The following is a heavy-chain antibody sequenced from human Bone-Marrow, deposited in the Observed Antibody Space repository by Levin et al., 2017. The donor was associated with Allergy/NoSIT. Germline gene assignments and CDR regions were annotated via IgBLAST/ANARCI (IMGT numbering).Heavy chain of an antibody. CDR3: ARELPPDIVLVPAARGYYYGMDG. V-gene: IGHV1-69*06. Sequence: WASVKVSCKASGGTFSTYAVSWVRQAPGQGLEWMGGIIPVFGTTNYAQKFQGRVTITADKSTGTAYMELSSLTSEDTAVYYCARELPPDIVLVPAARGYYYGMDGWGQGTTVTVSS. D-gene: IGHD2-2*01. CDR2: IIPVFGTT. CDR1: GGTFSTYA. J-gene: IGHJ6*02.